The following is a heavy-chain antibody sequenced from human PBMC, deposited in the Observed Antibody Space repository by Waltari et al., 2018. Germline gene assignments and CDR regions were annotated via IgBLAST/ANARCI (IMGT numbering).Heavy chain of an antibody. Sequence: QVHLVESGGSVVQPGTSLRLSCAASGFSVSNYGMFWVRQSPGKGLEVVALIWYDGTKANYEDSVKGRFTISKDNSKNTLFLQMNSLRDGDTAVYFCARDLSFGSLDYGGQGTLVTVSS. CDR3: ARDLSFGSLDY. CDR1: GFSVSNYG. CDR2: IWYDGTKA. D-gene: IGHD3-10*01. V-gene: IGHV3-33*07. J-gene: IGHJ4*02.